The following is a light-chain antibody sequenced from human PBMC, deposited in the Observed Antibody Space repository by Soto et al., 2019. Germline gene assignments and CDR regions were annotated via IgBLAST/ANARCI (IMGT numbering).Light chain of an antibody. CDR3: SSYGASSTL. J-gene: IGLJ3*02. CDR2: DVS. V-gene: IGLV2-14*03. Sequence: QSALTQPASLSGSPGQSITISCTGTSSDIGSYNYVSWYQQHPGKAPKLMIFDVSYRPSGISDRFSGSKSGNTASLTISGLQPEDEADYYCSSYGASSTLFGGGTKLTDL. CDR1: SSDIGSYNY.